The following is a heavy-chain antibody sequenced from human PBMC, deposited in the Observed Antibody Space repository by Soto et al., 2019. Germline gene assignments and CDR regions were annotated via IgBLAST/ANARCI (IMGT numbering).Heavy chain of an antibody. J-gene: IGHJ3*02. CDR2: ISGSGGST. Sequence: PGGSLRLSCAASGFTFSSYAMSWVRQAPGKGLEWVSAISGSGGSTYYADSVKGRFTISRDNSKNTLYLQMNSLRAEDTAVYYCARSGYGDFRLVVAFEIWGQGTMVTVSS. V-gene: IGHV3-23*01. CDR3: ARSGYGDFRLVVAFEI. D-gene: IGHD4-17*01. CDR1: GFTFSSYA.